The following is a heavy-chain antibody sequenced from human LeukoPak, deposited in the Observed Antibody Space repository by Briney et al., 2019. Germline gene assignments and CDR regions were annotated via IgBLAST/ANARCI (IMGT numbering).Heavy chain of an antibody. CDR3: ARILKDVVVVPAAMIAEYYFDY. D-gene: IGHD2-2*01. V-gene: IGHV4-39*01. Sequence: PSETLSLTCTVSGGXISSSSYYWGWIRQPPGKRLEWIGSIYYSGSTYYNPSLKSRVTISVDTSKNQFSLKLSSVTAADTAVYYCARILKDVVVVPAAMIAEYYFDYWGQGTLVTVSS. CDR1: GGXISSSSYY. CDR2: IYYSGST. J-gene: IGHJ4*02.